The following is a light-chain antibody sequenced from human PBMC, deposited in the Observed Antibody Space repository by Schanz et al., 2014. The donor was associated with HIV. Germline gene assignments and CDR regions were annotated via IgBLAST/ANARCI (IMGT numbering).Light chain of an antibody. J-gene: IGLJ2*01. CDR2: GNN. CDR1: SSNIGAGYD. CDR3: AAWDVNLNGPV. Sequence: HSVLTQPPSVSGAPGQRVTISCAGSSSNIGAGYDVHWYHHLPGSAPKLLISGNNNRPSGVPDRFSGSKSGTSASLAITGLQAEDEADYYCAAWDVNLNGPVFGGGTKLTVL. V-gene: IGLV1-40*01.